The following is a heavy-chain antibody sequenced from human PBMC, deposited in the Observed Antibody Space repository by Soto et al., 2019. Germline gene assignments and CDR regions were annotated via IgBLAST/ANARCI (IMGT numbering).Heavy chain of an antibody. J-gene: IGHJ4*02. V-gene: IGHV3-30*18. Sequence: GGSLRLSCAASGFTFSSYGMHWVRQAPGKGLECVAVISYDGSNKYYADSVKGRFTISRDNSKNTLYLQMNSLRAEDTAVYYCAKDYGYFDGEYYFDYWGQGTLVTVSS. CDR1: GFTFSSYG. CDR2: ISYDGSNK. CDR3: AKDYGYFDGEYYFDY. D-gene: IGHD3-9*01.